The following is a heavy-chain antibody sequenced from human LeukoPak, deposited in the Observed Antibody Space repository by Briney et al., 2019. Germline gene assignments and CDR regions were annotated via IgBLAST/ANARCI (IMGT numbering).Heavy chain of an antibody. Sequence: GGSLRLSCAASGFTFTTYAMSWVRQAPGKGLEWVSAISGSGGSTYYADSVKGRFTISRDNSKNTLYLQMNSLRAEDTAVYYCAKDGSSGWYGAFDIWGQGTMVTVSS. D-gene: IGHD6-19*01. CDR2: ISGSGGST. V-gene: IGHV3-23*01. CDR3: AKDGSSGWYGAFDI. CDR1: GFTFTTYA. J-gene: IGHJ3*02.